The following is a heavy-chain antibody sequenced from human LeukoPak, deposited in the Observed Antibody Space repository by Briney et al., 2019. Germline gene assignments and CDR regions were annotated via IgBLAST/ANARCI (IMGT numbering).Heavy chain of an antibody. CDR1: GGSISSSNW. D-gene: IGHD2-21*01. CDR3: ARRLRNVFVEYYYGMDV. CDR2: IYHSGST. Sequence: PSETLSLTCAVSGGSISSSNWWSWVRQPPGKGLEWIGEIYHSGSTNYNPSLKSRVTISVDKSKNQFSLKLSSVTAADTAVYYSARRLRNVFVEYYYGMDVWGQGTTVTVSS. V-gene: IGHV4-4*02. J-gene: IGHJ6*02.